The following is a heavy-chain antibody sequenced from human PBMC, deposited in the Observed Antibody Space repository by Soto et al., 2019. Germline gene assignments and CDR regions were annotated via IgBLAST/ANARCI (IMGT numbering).Heavy chain of an antibody. J-gene: IGHJ6*02. D-gene: IGHD6-13*01. V-gene: IGHV3-33*01. CDR2: IWNDGSNN. CDR3: ARRQLPPPQRGAANARGGMDV. Sequence: QVQLVESGGGVVQPGRSLRLSCAASGFTFNNYGMHWVRQAPGKGLEWLAVIWNDGSNNYYANSVKGRFTISRDNSKNTLYMQMSSLRAEGTGVYYCARRQLPPPQRGAANARGGMDVWGQGTTVTVSS. CDR1: GFTFNNYG.